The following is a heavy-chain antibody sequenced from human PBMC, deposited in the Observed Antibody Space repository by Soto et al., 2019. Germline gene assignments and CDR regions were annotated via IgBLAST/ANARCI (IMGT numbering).Heavy chain of an antibody. V-gene: IGHV4-39*01. CDR2: IYYSWTT. CDR1: VGSVSSRAHY. D-gene: IGHD5-18*01. CDR3: ARQDPLSGYGYGLGGYYFEY. Sequence: PSETLSLTCTVSVGSVSSRAHYLGWIRHTPGKGLEGIGNIYYSWTTSHNPSLKSRVTISVDTSKNQFSLKLTSLTAADTAVYYCARQDPLSGYGYGLGGYYFEYWGQGTMVTISS. J-gene: IGHJ4*02.